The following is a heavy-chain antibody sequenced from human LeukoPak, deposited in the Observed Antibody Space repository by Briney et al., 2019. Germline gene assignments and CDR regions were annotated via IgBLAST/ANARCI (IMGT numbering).Heavy chain of an antibody. V-gene: IGHV4-34*01. J-gene: IGHJ5*01. CDR2: INHSGST. CDR3: ARLGRRSYYGPGPKGGWFDS. CDR1: GGSFSGYY. Sequence: SETLSLTCAVYGGSFSGYYWSWIRQPPGKGLECIGEINHSGSTNYNPSLKSRVTISVDTSKNQFSLKLSSVTAADTAVYYCARLGRRSYYGPGPKGGWFDSWGQGTLVTVSS. D-gene: IGHD3-10*01.